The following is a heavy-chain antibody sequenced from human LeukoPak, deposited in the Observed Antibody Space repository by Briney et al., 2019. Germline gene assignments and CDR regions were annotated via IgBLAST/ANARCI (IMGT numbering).Heavy chain of an antibody. CDR3: ARVPTERGYYDSSGDYQNYNYYMEV. CDR1: GFTFSSYW. J-gene: IGHJ6*03. CDR2: IKQDGSEK. V-gene: IGHV3-7*01. Sequence: GGSLRLSCAASGFTFSSYWMSWVRQAPGKGLEWVANIKQDGSEKYYVDSVKGRFTISRDNAKNSLYLQMNSLRAEDTAVYYCARVPTERGYYDSSGDYQNYNYYMEVWGKGTTVTVSS. D-gene: IGHD3-22*01.